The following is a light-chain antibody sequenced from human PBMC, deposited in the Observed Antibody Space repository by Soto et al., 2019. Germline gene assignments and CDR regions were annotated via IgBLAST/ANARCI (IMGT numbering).Light chain of an antibody. CDR1: QSVSSNY. Sequence: EIVLMQSPGTLSLSPGERATLSCRASQSVSSNYLAWYQQKPGQAPRLLIDGASRRATGIPDRFSGIGSGTDFTLTISRLEPEDFAVYYCQQYGTSPPLTFGGGTKVEIK. V-gene: IGKV3-20*01. J-gene: IGKJ4*01. CDR3: QQYGTSPPLT. CDR2: GAS.